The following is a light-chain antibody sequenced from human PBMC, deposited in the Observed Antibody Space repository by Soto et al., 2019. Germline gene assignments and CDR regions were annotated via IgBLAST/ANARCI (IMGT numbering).Light chain of an antibody. CDR2: GAS. CDR1: QSVSRSS. V-gene: IGKV3-20*01. J-gene: IGKJ4*01. Sequence: EIVLTQSPGTLSLSPGERATLSCRASQSVSRSSFAWYQQKLCQPPRHLIYGASNRATGVPDRFSGSGSGTDFNLTIGRLEPEDFAVYYCQQYATSPPTFGGGTKVEIK. CDR3: QQYATSPPT.